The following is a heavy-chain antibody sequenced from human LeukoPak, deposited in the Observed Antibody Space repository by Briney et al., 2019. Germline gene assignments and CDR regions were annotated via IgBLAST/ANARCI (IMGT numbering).Heavy chain of an antibody. CDR3: ARVGGRLGAFDY. CDR2: IYYSGST. Sequence: PSETLSLTCTVSGGSIGSSSYYWGWIRQPPGKGLEWIGSIYYSGSTYYNPSLKSRVTISVDTSKNQFSLKLSSVTAADTAVYYCARVGGRLGAFDYWGQGTLVTVSS. J-gene: IGHJ4*02. CDR1: GGSIGSSSYY. V-gene: IGHV4-39*07. D-gene: IGHD7-27*01.